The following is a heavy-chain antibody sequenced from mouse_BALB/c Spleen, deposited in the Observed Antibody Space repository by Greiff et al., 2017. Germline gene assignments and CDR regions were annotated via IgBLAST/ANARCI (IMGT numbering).Heavy chain of an antibody. V-gene: IGHV3-2*02. CDR1: GYSITSDYA. D-gene: IGHD1-1*01. CDR2: ISYSGST. CDR3: ARGGTTYYFDY. Sequence: EVKLVESGPGLVKPSQSLSLTCTVTGYSITSDYAWNWIRQFPGNKLEWMGYISYSGSTSYNPSLKSRISITRDTSKNQFLLQLNSVTTEDTATYYCARGGTTYYFDYWGQGTTLTVSS. J-gene: IGHJ2*01.